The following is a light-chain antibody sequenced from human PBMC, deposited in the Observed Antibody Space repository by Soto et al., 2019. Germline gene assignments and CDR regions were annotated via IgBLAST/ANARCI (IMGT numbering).Light chain of an antibody. CDR2: EDN. V-gene: IGLV2-23*01. CDR3: CSYAGSRTPYV. CDR1: TSDVGSYNL. Sequence: QSALTQPASVSGSPGQSITISCTGTTSDVGSYNLVSWYQQHPGTAPKLLIYEDNRRPSGVSNRVSGSKSGNTASLTISGLQAEDEADYFCCSYAGSRTPYVFGTGTKVTVL. J-gene: IGLJ1*01.